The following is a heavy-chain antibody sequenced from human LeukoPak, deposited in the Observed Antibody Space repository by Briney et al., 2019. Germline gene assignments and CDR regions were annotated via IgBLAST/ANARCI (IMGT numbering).Heavy chain of an antibody. J-gene: IGHJ5*02. CDR1: GFTFISYA. V-gene: IGHV3-23*01. CDR3: AKAPPLSGWFDP. Sequence: GGALRLSCASSGFTFISYAMSSVGQAAWKGGDGVSAISASGGSTYSADSVKGRFTISRDNSKNTLYLQMNSLRAEDTAVYYCAKAPPLSGWFDPWGQGTLVTVSS. CDR2: ISASGGST.